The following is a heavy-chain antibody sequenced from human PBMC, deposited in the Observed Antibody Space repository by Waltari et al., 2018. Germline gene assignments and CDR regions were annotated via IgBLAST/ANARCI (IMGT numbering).Heavy chain of an antibody. CDR1: GGSFSGYY. Sequence: QVQLQQWGAGLLKPSETLSLTCAVYGGSFSGYYWSWIRQPPGKGLEWIGEINHSGSTNYNPSLKSRVTISVDTSKNQFSLKLSSVTAADTAVYYCARDIEKRNWFDPWGQGTLVIVSS. CDR3: ARDIEKRNWFDP. CDR2: INHSGST. V-gene: IGHV4-34*01. J-gene: IGHJ5*02.